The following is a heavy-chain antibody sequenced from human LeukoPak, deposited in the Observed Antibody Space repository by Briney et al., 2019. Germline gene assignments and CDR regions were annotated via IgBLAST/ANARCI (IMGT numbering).Heavy chain of an antibody. D-gene: IGHD3-16*01. CDR3: AKDIARGWFDP. V-gene: IGHV3-43*01. CDR2: ISWDGGST. CDR1: GLTFDDYT. J-gene: IGHJ5*02. Sequence: GGSLRLSCAASGLTFDDYTMHWVRQAPGKGLEWVSLISWDGGSTYYADSVKGRFTISGDNSKNSLYLRMNSLRTEDTALYYCAKDIARGWFDPWGQGTLVTVSS.